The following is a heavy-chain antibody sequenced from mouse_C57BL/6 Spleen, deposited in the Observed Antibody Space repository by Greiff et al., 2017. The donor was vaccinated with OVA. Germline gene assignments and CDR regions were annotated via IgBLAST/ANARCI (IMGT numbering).Heavy chain of an antibody. CDR1: GFNIKDDY. Sequence: EVKLMESGAELVRPGASVKLSCTASGFNIKDDYMHWVKQRPEQGLEWIGWIDPENGDTEYASKFQGKATITADTSSNTAYLQLSSLTSEDTAVYYCTTDGSSYRFAYWGQGTLVTVSA. V-gene: IGHV14-4*01. CDR2: IDPENGDT. CDR3: TTDGSSYRFAY. J-gene: IGHJ3*01. D-gene: IGHD1-1*01.